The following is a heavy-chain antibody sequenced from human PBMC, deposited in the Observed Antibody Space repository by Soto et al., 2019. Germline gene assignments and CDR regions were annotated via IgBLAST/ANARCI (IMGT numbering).Heavy chain of an antibody. J-gene: IGHJ4*02. CDR1: GGSISSSSYY. Sequence: SETLSLTCTVSGGSISSSSYYWGWIRQPPGRGLEWIGSICYSGSTYYNPSLKSRVTISVDTSKNQFSLKLSSVTAADTAVYYCARHTPAISISDHWGQGTLVTVS. CDR2: ICYSGST. D-gene: IGHD2-15*01. V-gene: IGHV4-39*01. CDR3: ARHTPAISISDH.